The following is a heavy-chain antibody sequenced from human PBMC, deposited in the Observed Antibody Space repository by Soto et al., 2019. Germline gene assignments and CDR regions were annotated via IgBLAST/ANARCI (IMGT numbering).Heavy chain of an antibody. CDR2: ISGSGGST. Sequence: EVQLLESGGGLVQPGGSLRLSCAASGFTFSSYAMSWVRQAPGKGLEWVSAISGSGGSTYYADSVKGRFTISRDNSKNTLYLQMNSLRAEDTAVYYCAKEFPYSSGWINYGMDVWGQGTTVTVSS. D-gene: IGHD6-19*01. CDR3: AKEFPYSSGWINYGMDV. J-gene: IGHJ6*02. V-gene: IGHV3-23*01. CDR1: GFTFSSYA.